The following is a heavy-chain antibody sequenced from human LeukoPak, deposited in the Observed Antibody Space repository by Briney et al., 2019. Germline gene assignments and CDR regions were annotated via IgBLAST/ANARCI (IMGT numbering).Heavy chain of an antibody. Sequence: PGGSLRLSCAVSGFTFSSYWMSWVRQAPGKGLEWVANIKQDGSEKYYVDSVKGRFTISRDNAKNSLYLQMNSLRAEDTAVYYCARDRGITMVRGVMLGGAFDIWGQGTMVTVSS. CDR3: ARDRGITMVRGVMLGGAFDI. V-gene: IGHV3-7*01. CDR2: IKQDGSEK. J-gene: IGHJ3*02. D-gene: IGHD3-10*01. CDR1: GFTFSSYW.